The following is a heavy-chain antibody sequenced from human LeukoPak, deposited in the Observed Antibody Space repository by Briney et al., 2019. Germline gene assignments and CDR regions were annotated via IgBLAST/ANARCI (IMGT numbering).Heavy chain of an antibody. CDR2: INPNSGGT. J-gene: IGHJ6*03. V-gene: IGHV1-2*02. CDR3: ARDVIGYYYYMDV. D-gene: IGHD3-16*02. Sequence: ASVKVSCKASGYTFTDYSMHWVRQAPGQGLEWMGWINPNSGGTNYAQKFQDRVTMTRDTSISTAYMELSRLRSDDTAVYYCARDVIGYYYYMDVWGKGTTVTVSS. CDR1: GYTFTDYS.